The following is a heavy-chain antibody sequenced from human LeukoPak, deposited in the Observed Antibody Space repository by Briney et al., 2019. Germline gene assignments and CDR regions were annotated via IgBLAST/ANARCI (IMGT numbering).Heavy chain of an antibody. D-gene: IGHD5-24*01. CDR1: GGSISSGDYY. CDR2: IYYSGRT. CDR3: ARDRRDGYNSEGQFDY. Sequence: SQTLSLTCTVSGGSISSGDYYWSWIRQHPGKGLEWIGYIYYSGRTYYNPSLKSRVTISVDTSKNQFSLKLSSVTAADTAVYYCARDRRDGYNSEGQFDYWGQGTLVTVSS. V-gene: IGHV4-31*03. J-gene: IGHJ4*02.